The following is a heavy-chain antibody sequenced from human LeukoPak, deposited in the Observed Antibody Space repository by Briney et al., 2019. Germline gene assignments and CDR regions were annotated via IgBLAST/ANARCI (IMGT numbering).Heavy chain of an antibody. J-gene: IGHJ4*02. CDR2: IYYSGST. CDR1: GGSISSYY. D-gene: IGHD6-13*01. Sequence: SETLSLTCTVSGGSISSYYWSWIRQPPGKGLEWIGYIYYSGSTNYNPSLKSRVTISVDTSKNQFSLKLSSVTAADTAVYYCARQLSSSWYRTFDYWGQGTLVTVSS. CDR3: ARQLSSSWYRTFDY. V-gene: IGHV4-59*08.